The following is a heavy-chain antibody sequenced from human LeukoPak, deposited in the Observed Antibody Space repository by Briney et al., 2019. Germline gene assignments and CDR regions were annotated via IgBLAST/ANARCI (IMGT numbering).Heavy chain of an antibody. CDR1: GGTFSSYA. Sequence: SVKVSCKASGGTFSSYAISWVRQAPGQGLEWMGGIIPIFGTANYAQKFQGRVTITTDEPTSTAYMELSSLRSEDTAVYYCARDRYDILTGQTYYYYYYMDVWGKGTTVTVSS. V-gene: IGHV1-69*05. D-gene: IGHD3-9*01. J-gene: IGHJ6*03. CDR3: ARDRYDILTGQTYYYYYYMDV. CDR2: IIPIFGTA.